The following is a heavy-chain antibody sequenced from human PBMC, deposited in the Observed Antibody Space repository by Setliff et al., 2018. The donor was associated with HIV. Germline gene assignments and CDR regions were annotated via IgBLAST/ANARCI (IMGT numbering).Heavy chain of an antibody. J-gene: IGHJ4*02. V-gene: IGHV4-39*01. CDR3: ARQPTFDSSGSLSY. Sequence: KSSETLSLTCTVSGGSITSDSFYWGWIRQPPGKGLEWIGSIYYRGDTYYNPSLKSRVTTSVDTIKNQFFLKLSSLTAADTAVYYCARQPTFDSSGSLSYWGQGILVTVSS. CDR2: IYYRGDT. D-gene: IGHD3-22*01. CDR1: GGSITSDSFY.